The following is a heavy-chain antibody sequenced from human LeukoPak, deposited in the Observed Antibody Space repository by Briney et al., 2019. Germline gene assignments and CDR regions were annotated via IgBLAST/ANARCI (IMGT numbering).Heavy chain of an antibody. Sequence: GESLRISCKGSGYSFTSYWISWVRQMPGKGLEWMGRIDPSDSYTNYSPSFQGHVTISADKSISTAYLQWSSLKASDTAMYYCVRSLGSGWTSDAFDIWGQGTMVTVSS. V-gene: IGHV5-10-1*01. CDR2: IDPSDSYT. CDR3: VRSLGSGWTSDAFDI. J-gene: IGHJ3*02. D-gene: IGHD6-19*01. CDR1: GYSFTSYW.